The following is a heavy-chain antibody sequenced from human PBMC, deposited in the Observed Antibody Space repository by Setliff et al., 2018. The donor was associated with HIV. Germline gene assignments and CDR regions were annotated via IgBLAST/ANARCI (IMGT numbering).Heavy chain of an antibody. V-gene: IGHV4-38-2*01. J-gene: IGHJ4*02. Sequence: SETLSLTCAVSGYSISSGYYWGWIRQPPGKGLEWIGSMSYSGSTYDNPSLKSRVTISVDTSKNQFSLNLSSVTGADTAVYYCAVGSSGYPFDYWGQGSLVTVSS. D-gene: IGHD3-22*01. CDR3: AVGSSGYPFDY. CDR2: MSYSGST. CDR1: GYSISSGYY.